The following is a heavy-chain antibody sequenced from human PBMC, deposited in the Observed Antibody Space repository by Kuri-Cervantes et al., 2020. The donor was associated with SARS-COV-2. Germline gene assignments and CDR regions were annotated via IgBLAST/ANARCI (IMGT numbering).Heavy chain of an antibody. J-gene: IGHJ4*02. CDR2: ISGSGGST. D-gene: IGHD3-3*01. CDR3: AADFWSGI. CDR1: GGSFSGHY. V-gene: IGHV3-23*01. Sequence: GGSLRLSCAVYGGSFSGHYWSWICQPPGKGLEWVSAISGSGGSTYYADSVKGRFTISRDNSKNTLYLQMNSLRAEDTAVYYCAADFWSGIWGQGTLVTVSS.